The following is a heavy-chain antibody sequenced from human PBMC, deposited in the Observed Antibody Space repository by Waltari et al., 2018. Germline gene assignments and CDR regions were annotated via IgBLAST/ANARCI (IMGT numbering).Heavy chain of an antibody. CDR2: MGYSGTT. CDR3: ARDRSGTINSFDP. Sequence: QLQLPQSGPRLVKPAETLSLPCPVSGYAVSSGPYFWAGIRQPPGKGLEWLGSMGYSGTTYHNSSLKSRVTISVDTSKNQVSLQLKSVTAADTAVYFCARDRSGTINSFDPWGRGTLVTVSS. CDR1: GYAVSSGPYF. J-gene: IGHJ5*02. V-gene: IGHV4-39*07. D-gene: IGHD1-26*01.